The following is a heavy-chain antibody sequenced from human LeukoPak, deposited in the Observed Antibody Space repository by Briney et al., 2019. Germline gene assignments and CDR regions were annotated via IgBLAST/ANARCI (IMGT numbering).Heavy chain of an antibody. Sequence: SETLSLTCTVSGGSISTNYWGWVRQPPGKGLEWIGNIFYSGSTYYSPSLKSRVTISLDTSRNQFSLKLNSVTAADTAVYYCAKSNGYGLVGIWGQGTMVTVSS. CDR3: AKSNGYGLVGI. V-gene: IGHV4-39*07. CDR1: GGSISTNY. CDR2: IFYSGST. J-gene: IGHJ3*02. D-gene: IGHD3-10*01.